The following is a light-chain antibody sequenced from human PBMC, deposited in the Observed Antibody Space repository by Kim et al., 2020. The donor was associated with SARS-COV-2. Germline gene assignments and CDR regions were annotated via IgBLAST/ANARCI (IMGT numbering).Light chain of an antibody. CDR1: QSVSDNY. CDR3: QQYDTSPSRT. Sequence: EIVLTQSPGTLSLSPGERATLSCRASQSVSDNYLAWYQQKPGQAPRLLIYGASSRATGIPNRFSGSGSGTDFTLNISRLEPEDFAVYYCQQYDTSPSRTFGQETKVDI. CDR2: GAS. V-gene: IGKV3-20*01. J-gene: IGKJ2*02.